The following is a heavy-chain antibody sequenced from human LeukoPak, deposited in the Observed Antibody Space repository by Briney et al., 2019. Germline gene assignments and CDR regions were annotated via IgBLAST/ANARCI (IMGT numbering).Heavy chain of an antibody. J-gene: IGHJ6*03. CDR2: ISSSGSTI. CDR1: GFTFSSYA. Sequence: PGRSLRLSCAASGFTFSSYAMHWVRQAPGKGLEWVSYISSSGSTIYYADSVKGRFTISRDNAKNSLYLQMNSLRAEDTAVYYCATVNLQYYYMDVWGKGTTVTVSS. CDR3: ATVNLQYYYMDV. V-gene: IGHV3-48*04.